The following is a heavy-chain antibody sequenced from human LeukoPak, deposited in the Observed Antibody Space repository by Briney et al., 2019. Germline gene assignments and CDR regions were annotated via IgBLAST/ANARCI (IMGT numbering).Heavy chain of an antibody. Sequence: ASVKVSCRASGYTFTSYDINWVRQATGQGLEWMGWMNPNSGNTGYAQKFQGRVTMTRNTSISTAYMELSSLRSEDTAVYYCARGRGVAVAGHFDYWGQGTLVTVSS. CDR2: MNPNSGNT. V-gene: IGHV1-8*01. J-gene: IGHJ4*02. D-gene: IGHD6-19*01. CDR1: GYTFTSYD. CDR3: ARGRGVAVAGHFDY.